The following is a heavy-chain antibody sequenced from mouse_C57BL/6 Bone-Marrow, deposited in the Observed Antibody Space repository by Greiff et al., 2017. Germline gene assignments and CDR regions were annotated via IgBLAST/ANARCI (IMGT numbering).Heavy chain of an antibody. Sequence: QVQLQQSGAELVRPGASVTLSCKASGYTFTDYEMHWVKQTPVHGLEWIGAIDPETGGTAYNQKFKGKAILTADKSSSTAYMELRSLTSEDSAVYCCTILRRGAWFAYWGQGTLVTVSA. D-gene: IGHD1-1*01. J-gene: IGHJ3*01. V-gene: IGHV1-15*01. CDR1: GYTFTDYE. CDR3: TILRRGAWFAY. CDR2: IDPETGGT.